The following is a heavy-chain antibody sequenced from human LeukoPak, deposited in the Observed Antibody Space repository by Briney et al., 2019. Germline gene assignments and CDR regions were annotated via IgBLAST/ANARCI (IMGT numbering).Heavy chain of an antibody. V-gene: IGHV1-46*01. D-gene: IGHD3-9*01. Sequence: ASVKVSCKASGYTFTTYNLHWVRQAPGQGLEWMGIISPSSGSTTYAQKFQGRVTMTRDTSTTTVYMELSSLRSEDTAMYYCARDGYYDILTGPGYFDLWGRGTLVTVSS. J-gene: IGHJ2*01. CDR1: GYTFTTYN. CDR2: ISPSSGST. CDR3: ARDGYYDILTGPGYFDL.